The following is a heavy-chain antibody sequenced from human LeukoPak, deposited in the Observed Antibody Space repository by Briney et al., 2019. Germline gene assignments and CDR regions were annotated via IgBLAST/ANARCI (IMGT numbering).Heavy chain of an antibody. CDR3: ARESGWSHWYFDL. CDR1: GGSISGYY. V-gene: IGHV4-59*01. J-gene: IGHJ2*01. Sequence: SETLSLTCTVSGGSISGYYWSRIRQTPGKGLEWIGSIHYSGPTNYNPSLKSRLTISVDTSKNKFSLKVTSVSAADTAVYYCARESGWSHWYFDLWGRSALVTVSS. D-gene: IGHD6-25*01. CDR2: IHYSGPT.